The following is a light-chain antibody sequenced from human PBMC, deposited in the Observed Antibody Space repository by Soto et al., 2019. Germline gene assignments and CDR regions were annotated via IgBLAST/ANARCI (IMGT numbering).Light chain of an antibody. V-gene: IGLV2-8*01. CDR2: EVS. J-gene: IGLJ2*01. CDR1: SSDIGGYIY. CDR3: ASYAVSSVV. Sequence: QSALTQPPSASGSPGQSVTISCTGTSSDIGGYIYISWYQQHPGKAPKLMIYEVSKRPSGVPDRFSASKSGNTASLTVSGLQAEDEADYYCASYAVSSVVFGGGTMLTVL.